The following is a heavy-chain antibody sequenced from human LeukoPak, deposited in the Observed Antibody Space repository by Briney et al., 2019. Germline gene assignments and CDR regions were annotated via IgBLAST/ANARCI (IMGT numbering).Heavy chain of an antibody. Sequence: GGSLRLSCAASGFTFSSYSMNWVRQAPGKGLEWVSSISSSSSYIYYADSVKGRFTISRDNAKNSLYLQMNSLRDEDTAVYYCARGRDDGYNSHYYYGMDVWGQGTTVTVSS. D-gene: IGHD5-24*01. CDR3: ARGRDDGYNSHYYYGMDV. V-gene: IGHV3-21*01. J-gene: IGHJ6*02. CDR2: ISSSSSYI. CDR1: GFTFSSYS.